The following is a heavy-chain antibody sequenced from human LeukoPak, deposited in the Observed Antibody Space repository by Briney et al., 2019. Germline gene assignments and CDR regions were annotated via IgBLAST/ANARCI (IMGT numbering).Heavy chain of an antibody. CDR2: IYYSGNT. V-gene: IGHV4-59*01. D-gene: IGHD4-11*01. CDR1: GGSISSYY. J-gene: IGHJ4*02. CDR3: ARVVNDYLTFFDY. Sequence: SETLSLTCTVSGGSISSYYWSWIRQPPGKGLEWIGYIYYSGNTNYNPSLKSRVTMSVDTSKNQFSLKLSSVTAADTAVYYCARVVNDYLTFFDYWGQGTLVTVSS.